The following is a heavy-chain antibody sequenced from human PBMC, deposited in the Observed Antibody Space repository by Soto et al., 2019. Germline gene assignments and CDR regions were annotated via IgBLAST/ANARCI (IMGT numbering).Heavy chain of an antibody. D-gene: IGHD4-17*01. CDR1: GFTFSSYA. J-gene: IGHJ6*02. Sequence: QAQLVESGGGVVQPGGSLRLSCAASGFTFSSYAISWVRQAPGKGLEWVALISYDGSNKYYADSVKGRFTISRDNSKNTLYVQMNSLRAEDTAVYYCARAYGDYVHLNYGMDVWGQGTTVTVSS. V-gene: IGHV3-30-3*01. CDR2: ISYDGSNK. CDR3: ARAYGDYVHLNYGMDV.